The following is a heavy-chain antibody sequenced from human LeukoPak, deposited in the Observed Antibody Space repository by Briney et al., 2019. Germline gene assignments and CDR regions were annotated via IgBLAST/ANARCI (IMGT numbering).Heavy chain of an antibody. V-gene: IGHV1-8*03. J-gene: IGHJ4*02. D-gene: IGHD6-19*01. CDR2: MNPNSGNT. Sequence: ASVKVSCKASGYTFTSYDINWVRQATGQGLEWMGWMNPNSGNTGYAQKFQGRVTITRNTSISTAYMELSSLRSEDTAMYYCARDTGYSSDWENFDYWGQGTLVTVSS. CDR1: GYTFTSYD. CDR3: ARDTGYSSDWENFDY.